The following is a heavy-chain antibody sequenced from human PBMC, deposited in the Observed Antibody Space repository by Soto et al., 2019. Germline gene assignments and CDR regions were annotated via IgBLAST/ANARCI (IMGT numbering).Heavy chain of an antibody. D-gene: IGHD2-2*01. CDR2: IDPSDSYT. CDR1: GYRFTSYW. J-gene: IGHJ6*04. Sequence: GESLKISCKGSGYRFTSYWISWVRQMPGKGLEWMGRIDPSDSYTNYSPSFQGHVTISADKSISTAYLQWSSLKASDTAMYYCAAPKQLSMGYYYGLDVWGKGTTVTVSS. CDR3: AAPKQLSMGYYYGLDV. V-gene: IGHV5-10-1*01.